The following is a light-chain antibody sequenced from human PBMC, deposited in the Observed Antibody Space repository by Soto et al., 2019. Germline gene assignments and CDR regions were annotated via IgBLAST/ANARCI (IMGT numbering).Light chain of an antibody. CDR3: SSYAGSNNYV. V-gene: IGLV2-8*01. Sequence: QSALTQPPSASGSPGQSATISCTGTSSDVGGYDYVSWYQQHPDKAPRLMIYDVTKRPSGVPNRFSGSKSGNTASLTVSGLQAEDEADYYCSSYAGSNNYVFGTGTKVTVL. CDR2: DVT. J-gene: IGLJ1*01. CDR1: SSDVGGYDY.